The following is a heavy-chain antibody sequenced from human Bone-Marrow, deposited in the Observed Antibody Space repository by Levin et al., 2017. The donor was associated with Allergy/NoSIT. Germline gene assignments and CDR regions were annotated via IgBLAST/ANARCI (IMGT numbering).Heavy chain of an antibody. CDR1: GGSVTSGDYY. Sequence: GSLRLSCSVSGGSVTSGDYYWSWIRKPPGKGLEWIGFIHSSGSTNYIPSLKSRVTMSNDTSKNQLSLSLTSVTAADTAIYYCARVSAAGGTRLFDYWGQGTLVTVSS. CDR2: IHSSGST. D-gene: IGHD6-13*01. J-gene: IGHJ4*02. V-gene: IGHV4-61*08. CDR3: ARVSAAGGTRLFDY.